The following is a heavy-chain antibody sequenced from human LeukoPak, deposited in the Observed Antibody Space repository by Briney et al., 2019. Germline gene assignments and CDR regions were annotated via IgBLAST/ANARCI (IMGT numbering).Heavy chain of an antibody. CDR1: VSIFTSYW. Sequence: GASLQISCQASVSIFTSYWICWVRQLPGKGLEGMRIIYPGDSNTRYSPSFQGQVTISADKSITTAYLQWSSLKASDTAMYYCARGDSSGTTEYFQHWGQGALVTVSS. J-gene: IGHJ1*01. D-gene: IGHD3-22*01. V-gene: IGHV5-51*01. CDR2: IYPGDSNT. CDR3: ARGDSSGTTEYFQH.